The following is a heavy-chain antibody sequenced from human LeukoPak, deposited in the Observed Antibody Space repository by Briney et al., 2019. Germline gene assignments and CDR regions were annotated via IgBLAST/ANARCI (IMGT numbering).Heavy chain of an antibody. J-gene: IGHJ4*02. CDR1: GYTFTSYG. V-gene: IGHV1-18*01. Sequence: ASVKVSCKASGYTFTSYGISWVRQAPGQGLEWMGWISAYNDNTNYAQKLQGRVTMTTDTSTSTAYMELRSLRSDDTAVYYCARDRCSSTSCFLFDYWGQGTLVTVSS. CDR2: ISAYNDNT. CDR3: ARDRCSSTSCFLFDY. D-gene: IGHD2-2*01.